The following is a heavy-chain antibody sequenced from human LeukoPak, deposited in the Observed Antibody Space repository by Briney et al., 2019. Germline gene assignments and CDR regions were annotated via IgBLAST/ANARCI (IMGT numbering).Heavy chain of an antibody. V-gene: IGHV4-59*01. J-gene: IGHJ3*02. CDR2: IYYSGST. D-gene: IGHD4-23*01. Sequence: SETLSLTCTVSGGSISSYYWSWIRHPPGKGLEWIGYIYYSGSTNYNPSLKSRVTISVDTSKNQFSLKLSSVTAADTAVYYCARASRNSVRAFDIWGQGTMVTVSS. CDR1: GGSISSYY. CDR3: ARASRNSVRAFDI.